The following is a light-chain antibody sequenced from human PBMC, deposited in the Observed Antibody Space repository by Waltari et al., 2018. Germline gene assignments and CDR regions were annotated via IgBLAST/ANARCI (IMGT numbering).Light chain of an antibody. CDR3: QSADTNNIVV. CDR1: ALPKQY. J-gene: IGLJ2*01. V-gene: IGLV3-25*03. CDR2: KDT. Sequence: SYELTQPPSVSVSPGQTARITCSGDALPKQYAYWYQQKPGQAPVQVIYKDTERPSGIPERFSGSVSGTTVTLIISGVQAEDEAVYYCQSADTNNIVVFGGETKLTV.